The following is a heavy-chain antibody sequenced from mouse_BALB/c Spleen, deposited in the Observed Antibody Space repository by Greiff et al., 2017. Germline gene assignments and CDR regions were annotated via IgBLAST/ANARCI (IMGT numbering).Heavy chain of an antibody. CDR1: GYSITSDYA. J-gene: IGHJ2*01. D-gene: IGHD2-4*01. Sequence: VQLKQSGPGLVKPSQSLSLTCTVTGYSITSDYAWNWIRQFPGNKLEWMGYISYSGSTSYNPSLKSRISITRDTSKNQFFLQLNSVTTEDTATYYCARSLYYERYYFDYWGQGTTLTVSS. V-gene: IGHV3-2*02. CDR3: ARSLYYERYYFDY. CDR2: ISYSGST.